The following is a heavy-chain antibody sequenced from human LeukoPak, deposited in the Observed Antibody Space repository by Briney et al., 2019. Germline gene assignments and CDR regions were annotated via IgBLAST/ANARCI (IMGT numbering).Heavy chain of an antibody. CDR1: GGSISSGDYY. D-gene: IGHD4-11*01. V-gene: IGHV4-30-4*08. CDR3: AGVGAHSNSHYYYSMDV. J-gene: IGHJ6*03. Sequence: SQTLSLTCTVSGGSISSGDYYWSWIRQPPGKGLEWIGYIYYSGSTYYNPSLKSRVTISVDTSKNQFSLKLSSVTAADTAVYYCAGVGAHSNSHYYYSMDVWGKGTTVTVSS. CDR2: IYYSGST.